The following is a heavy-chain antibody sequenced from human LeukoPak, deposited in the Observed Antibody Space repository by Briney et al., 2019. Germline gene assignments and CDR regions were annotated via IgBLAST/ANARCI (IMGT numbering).Heavy chain of an antibody. CDR3: TADMPASSRASDY. J-gene: IGHJ4*02. Sequence: PGGSLRLSCAASGFTFSDAWMSWARQAPGMGLEWVGRIKSKTDGGTTDYAAPVKGRFTISRDDSKTTLYLQINSLKTEDTAVYYCTADMPASSRASDYWGQGTLVTVSS. CDR2: IKSKTDGGTT. CDR1: GFTFSDAW. D-gene: IGHD2-15*01. V-gene: IGHV3-15*01.